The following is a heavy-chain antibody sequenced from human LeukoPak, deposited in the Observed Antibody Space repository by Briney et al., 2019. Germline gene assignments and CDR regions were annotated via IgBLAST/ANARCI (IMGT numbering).Heavy chain of an antibody. CDR3: ASIVTYYYDSSGYLDY. CDR1: GGSVSDYY. J-gene: IGHJ4*02. D-gene: IGHD3-22*01. CDR2: IYHTGNT. Sequence: ASETLALTCTISGGSVSDYYWSWIRQSPGKGLEWIGYIYHTGNTSYSPSLKSRVTISVDTSKNQFSLKLSSVTAAETAVYYCASIVTYYYDSSGYLDYWGQGTLVTVSS. V-gene: IGHV4-59*02.